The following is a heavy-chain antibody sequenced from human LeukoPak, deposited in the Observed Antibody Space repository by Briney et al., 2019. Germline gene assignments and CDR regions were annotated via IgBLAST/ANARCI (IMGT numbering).Heavy chain of an antibody. D-gene: IGHD5-12*01. Sequence: PSETLSLTCTVSGGSISSSSYYWGWIRQPPGKGLEWIGSIYYSGSTYYNPSLKSRVTISVDTSKNQFSLKLSSVTAADTAVYYCARGYSGYDWWGQGTLVTVSS. CDR2: IYYSGST. CDR1: GGSISSSSYY. CDR3: ARGYSGYDW. J-gene: IGHJ4*02. V-gene: IGHV4-39*07.